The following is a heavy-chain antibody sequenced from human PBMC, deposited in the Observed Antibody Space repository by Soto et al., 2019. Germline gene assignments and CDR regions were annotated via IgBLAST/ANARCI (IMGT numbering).Heavy chain of an antibody. V-gene: IGHV3-74*01. CDR2: INSDGSST. D-gene: IGHD3-3*01. CDR1: GFTFSSYW. J-gene: IGHJ6*03. CDR3: ASRGDFWSGYYYYYYMDV. Sequence: GGSLRLSCAASGFTFSSYWMHWVRHAPGKGLVWVSRINSDGSSTSYADSVKGRFTISRDNAKNTLYLQMNSLRAEDTAVYYCASRGDFWSGYYYYYYMDVWGKGTTVTVSS.